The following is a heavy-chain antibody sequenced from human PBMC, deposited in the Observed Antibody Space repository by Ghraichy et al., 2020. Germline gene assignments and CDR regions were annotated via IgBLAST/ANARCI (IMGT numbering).Heavy chain of an antibody. J-gene: IGHJ6*02. V-gene: IGHV1-8*01. D-gene: IGHD2-2*01. CDR1: GYTFTSDD. CDR2: MNPNSGNT. CDR3: ARLVEQCRSPSCYGFWDYYYGMDV. Sequence: ASVKVSCKASGYTFTSDDINWVRQATGQGLEWMGWMNPNSGNTGYAQKFQGRVTMTRNTSISTAYMELSSLRSEDTAVYYCARLVEQCRSPSCYGFWDYYYGMDVWGQGTTVTVSS.